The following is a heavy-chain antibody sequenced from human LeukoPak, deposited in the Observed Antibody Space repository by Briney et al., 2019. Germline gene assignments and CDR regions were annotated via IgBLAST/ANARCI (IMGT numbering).Heavy chain of an antibody. D-gene: IGHD3-22*01. CDR3: AKVAVYYYDSSGYYPFDY. CDR2: IRYDGSNK. J-gene: IGHJ4*02. Sequence: GGSLRLSCAASGFTFSSYGMHWVRQAPGKGLEWVAFIRYDGSNKYYADSVKGRFTISRDNSKNTLCLQMNSLRAEDTAVYYCAKVAVYYYDSSGYYPFDYWGQGTLVTVSS. V-gene: IGHV3-30*02. CDR1: GFTFSSYG.